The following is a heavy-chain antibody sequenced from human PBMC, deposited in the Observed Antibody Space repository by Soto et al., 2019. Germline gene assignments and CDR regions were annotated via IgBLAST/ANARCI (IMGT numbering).Heavy chain of an antibody. CDR2: ISYDGNNK. CDR1: VFTFSTYG. D-gene: IGHD6-19*01. Sequence: PWWSLRLSCSASVFTFSTYGMHWVRQAPGKGLEWVAVISYDGNNKYFADSVKGRFTISRDNSENTLSLHMNSLRTEDTAVYYCAKGVGGGAGGVAGQLDYFDHWGQGTLVTVSS. V-gene: IGHV3-30*18. J-gene: IGHJ4*02. CDR3: AKGVGGGAGGVAGQLDYFDH.